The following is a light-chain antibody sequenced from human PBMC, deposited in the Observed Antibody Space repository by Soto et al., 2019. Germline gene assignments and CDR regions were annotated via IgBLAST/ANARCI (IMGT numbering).Light chain of an antibody. V-gene: IGKV1-12*01. J-gene: IGKJ5*01. CDR3: QQANSFPT. Sequence: DIQMTQSPSFVSASVGDRVTITCRASQSISSWLAWYQQKPGRAPKLLIYAASNLQSGVPSRFSGSGSGTDFTLTISSLQTEDFATYYCQQANSFPTFGQGTRLEIK. CDR2: AAS. CDR1: QSISSW.